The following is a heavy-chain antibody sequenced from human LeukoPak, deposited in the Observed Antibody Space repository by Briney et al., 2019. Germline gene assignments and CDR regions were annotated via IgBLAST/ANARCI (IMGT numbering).Heavy chain of an antibody. D-gene: IGHD2-8*02. Sequence: GGSLRLSCAASGFTFSSCSMNWVRQAPGKGLEWLSYISSSSRTIYYADSVKGRFTISRDNANNSLYLQMNSLRAEDTAVYYCFTGFSWGQGTLVTVSS. CDR2: ISSSSRTI. J-gene: IGHJ5*02. CDR3: FTGFS. CDR1: GFTFSSCS. V-gene: IGHV3-48*01.